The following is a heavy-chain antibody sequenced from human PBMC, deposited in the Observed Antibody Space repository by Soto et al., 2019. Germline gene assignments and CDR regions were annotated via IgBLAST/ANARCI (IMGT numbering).Heavy chain of an antibody. J-gene: IGHJ4*02. CDR2: INHSGST. V-gene: IGHV4-34*01. CDR3: ARTFGGYESDY. Sequence: SETLSLTCAVYGGSFSGYYWSWIRQPPGKGLEWIGEINHSGSTNYNPSLKSRVTISVDTSKNQFSLKLSSVTAADTAVYYCARTFGGYESDYWGQGTLVTVS. CDR1: GGSFSGYY. D-gene: IGHD5-12*01.